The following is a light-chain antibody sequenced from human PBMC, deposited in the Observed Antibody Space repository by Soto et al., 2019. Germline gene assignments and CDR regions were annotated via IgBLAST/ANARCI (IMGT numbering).Light chain of an antibody. CDR3: GSYSSTSTLYV. Sequence: QSALTQPASVSGSPGQSITISCTGTSSDVGGSNYVSWYQHHPGKAPKLMIYEVSNRPSGVSNRFSGSKSGNTASLTITGLQAEDEADYHCGSYSSTSTLYVFGTGTKVTVL. CDR2: EVS. CDR1: SSDVGGSNY. V-gene: IGLV2-14*01. J-gene: IGLJ1*01.